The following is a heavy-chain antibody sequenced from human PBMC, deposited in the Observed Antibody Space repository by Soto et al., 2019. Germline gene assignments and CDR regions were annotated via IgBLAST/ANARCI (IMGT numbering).Heavy chain of an antibody. CDR3: ARGEGYDFWSGYVYPYYYYGMDV. CDR1: GGTFSSYT. D-gene: IGHD3-3*01. CDR2: IIPILGIA. V-gene: IGHV1-69*02. Sequence: SVKVSCKASGGTFSSYTISWVRQAPGQGLEWMGRIIPILGIANYAQKFQGRVTITADKSTSTAYMELRSLRSEDTAVYYCARGEGYDFWSGYVYPYYYYGMDVWGQGTTVTVSS. J-gene: IGHJ6*02.